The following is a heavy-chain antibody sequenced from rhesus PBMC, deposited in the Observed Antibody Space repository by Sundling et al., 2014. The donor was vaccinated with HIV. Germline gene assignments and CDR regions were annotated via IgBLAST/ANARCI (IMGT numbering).Heavy chain of an antibody. D-gene: IGHD4-29*01. CDR1: GGSISSSY. J-gene: IGHJ4*01. Sequence: QVQVQESGPGLVKPSETLSVTCAVSGGSISSSYWSWIRQAPGKGLEWIGNIYGGGGSTDYNPSLKSRVTISKDMAKNQFSLNLRSVTAADTAVYYCARDLHGTTDYWGQGVLVTVSS. CDR2: IYGGGGST. CDR3: ARDLHGTTDY. V-gene: IGHV4-160*01.